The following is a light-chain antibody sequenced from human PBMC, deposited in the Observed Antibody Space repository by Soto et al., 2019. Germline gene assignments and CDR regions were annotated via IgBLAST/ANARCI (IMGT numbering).Light chain of an antibody. CDR1: QGISSY. V-gene: IGKV1-9*01. CDR3: QQLNSYPTT. J-gene: IGKJ5*01. Sequence: DIQLTQSPSFQSASVGDRVTITCRASQGISSYLAWYQQKPGKAPKLLIYAASTLQSGVPSRFSGSGSGTEFTLTISSLQPEDFATYDCQQLNSYPTTFGQGTRLEIK. CDR2: AAS.